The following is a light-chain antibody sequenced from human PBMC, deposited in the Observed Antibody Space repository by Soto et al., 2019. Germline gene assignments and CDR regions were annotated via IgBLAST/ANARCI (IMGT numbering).Light chain of an antibody. CDR2: AAS. J-gene: IGKJ5*01. Sequence: DIQMTQSPYYMSASFGHRVTITCRASQSISSYLNWYQQKPGKAPKLLIYAASSLQSGVPSRFSGSGSGTDFTLTISSLQPEDFATYYCQQSYSTLITFGQGTRLEIK. V-gene: IGKV1-39*01. CDR3: QQSYSTLIT. CDR1: QSISSY.